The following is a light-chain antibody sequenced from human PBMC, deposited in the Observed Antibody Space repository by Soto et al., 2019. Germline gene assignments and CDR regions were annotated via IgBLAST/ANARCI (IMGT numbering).Light chain of an antibody. CDR1: SSNIGAGYD. J-gene: IGLJ2*01. V-gene: IGLV1-40*01. CDR3: QSYDSSLSVVV. CDR2: GNS. Sequence: QSVLTQTPSVSGAPGQRVTISCTGSSSNIGAGYDVHWYQQLPGTASKLLIYGNSNRPSGVPDRFSGSKSGTSASLAITGLQPEDEADYYCQSYDSSLSVVVFGGGTKLTVL.